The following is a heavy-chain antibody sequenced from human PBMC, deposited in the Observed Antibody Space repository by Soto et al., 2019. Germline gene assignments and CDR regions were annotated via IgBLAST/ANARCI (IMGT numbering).Heavy chain of an antibody. CDR1: GGSFSGYY. CDR2: INHSGST. J-gene: IGHJ6*03. CDR3: ARDGCPNGVCFYYYYYYMDV. V-gene: IGHV4-34*01. D-gene: IGHD2-8*01. Sequence: SETLSLTCAVYGGSFSGYYWSWIRQPPGKGLEWIGEINHSGSTNYNPSLKSRVTISVDTSKNQFSLKLSSVTAADTAVYYCARDGCPNGVCFYYYYYYMDVWGKGTTVTVSS.